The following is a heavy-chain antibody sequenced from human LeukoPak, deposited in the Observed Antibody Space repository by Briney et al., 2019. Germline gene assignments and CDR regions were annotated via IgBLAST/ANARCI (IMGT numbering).Heavy chain of an antibody. Sequence: PRGSLGLSCAASGFTFSSYAMSWVRQAPGKGLEWVSVVSGSGGSTYYADSVKGRFTISRDNSKNTLYLQMNSLRAEDTAAYYCAKETEAAAGPLDYWGQGTLVTVSS. V-gene: IGHV3-23*01. CDR2: VSGSGGST. J-gene: IGHJ4*02. CDR1: GFTFSSYA. D-gene: IGHD6-13*01. CDR3: AKETEAAAGPLDY.